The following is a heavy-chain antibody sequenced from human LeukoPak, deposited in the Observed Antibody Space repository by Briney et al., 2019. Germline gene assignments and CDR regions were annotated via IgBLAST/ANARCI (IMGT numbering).Heavy chain of an antibody. J-gene: IGHJ4*02. V-gene: IGHV1-46*01. D-gene: IGHD6-19*01. CDR2: INPSGGST. CDR1: GYTFITSY. Sequence: ASVKVSCKASGYTFITSYMHWVRQVSGHGVEWMGIINPSGGSTTYAQKFQGRVTMTRDTSTSTVYMDLSSLRSEDTAVYYCARAVADMCLDYWGQGTLVTVSS. CDR3: ARAVADMCLDY.